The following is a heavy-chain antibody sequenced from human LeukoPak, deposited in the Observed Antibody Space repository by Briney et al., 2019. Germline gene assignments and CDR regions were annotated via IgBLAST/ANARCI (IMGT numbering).Heavy chain of an antibody. V-gene: IGHV4-34*01. CDR2: INNSGST. CDR3: ARGRYSTWRQLSGPFDY. J-gene: IGHJ4*02. CDR1: GGPFSGYD. Sequence: PSETLTLTCAVYGGPFSGYDWCWTRQPPGKGLEWIGEINNSGSTNYNPSLKSRVSISVDTSKNQFSLKLSSVTAADTAVYYCARGRYSTWRQLSGPFDYWGQGTLVTVSS. D-gene: IGHD1-1*01.